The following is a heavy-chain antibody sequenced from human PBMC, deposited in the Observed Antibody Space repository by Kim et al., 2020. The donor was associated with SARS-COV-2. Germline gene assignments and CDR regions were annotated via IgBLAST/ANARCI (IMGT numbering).Heavy chain of an antibody. CDR3: ARERGHFGTDSSGWYVFDY. J-gene: IGHJ4*02. CDR2: IIPIFGTA. V-gene: IGHV1-69*13. Sequence: SVKVSCKASGGTFSSYAISWVRQAPGQGLEWMGGIIPIFGTANYAQKFQGRVTITADESTSTAYMELSSLRSEDTAVYYCARERGHFGTDSSGWYVFDYWGQGTLVTVSS. D-gene: IGHD6-19*01. CDR1: GGTFSSYA.